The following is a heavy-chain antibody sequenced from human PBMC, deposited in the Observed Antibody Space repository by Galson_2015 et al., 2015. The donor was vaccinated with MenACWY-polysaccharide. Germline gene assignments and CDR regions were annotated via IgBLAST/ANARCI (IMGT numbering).Heavy chain of an antibody. D-gene: IGHD4/OR15-4a*01. CDR1: GSTFSGYW. CDR2: ISVDGSRT. CDR3: ARNGAKGLDV. V-gene: IGHV3-74*01. Sequence: SLRLSCAASGSTFSGYWMHWVRQAPGRGLVWVSRISVDGSRTNYADSVKGRLTISIDNAKNTLLLQMNNLRAEDTAVYYCARNGAKGLDVWGQGTKVTVSS. J-gene: IGHJ6*02.